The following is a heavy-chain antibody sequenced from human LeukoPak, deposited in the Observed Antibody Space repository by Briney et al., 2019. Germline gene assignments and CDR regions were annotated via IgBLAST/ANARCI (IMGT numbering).Heavy chain of an antibody. CDR3: AREGRAYYDYVWGSYRWDY. Sequence: PSETLSLTCTVSGGSISSSSYYWGWIRQPPGKGLEWIGSIYYSGSTYYNPSLKSRVTISVDTSKNQFSLKLSSVTAADTAVYYCAREGRAYYDYVWGSYRWDYWGQGTLVTVSS. J-gene: IGHJ4*02. CDR1: GGSISSSSYY. D-gene: IGHD3-16*02. V-gene: IGHV4-39*07. CDR2: IYYSGST.